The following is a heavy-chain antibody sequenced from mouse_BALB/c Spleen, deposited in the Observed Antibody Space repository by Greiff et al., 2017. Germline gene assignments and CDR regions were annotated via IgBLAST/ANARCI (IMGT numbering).Heavy chain of an antibody. V-gene: IGHV1-7*01. J-gene: IGHJ1*01. D-gene: IGHD1-1*01. CDR1: GYTFTSYW. CDR3: AREPYGSSYDWYFDV. CDR2: INPSTGYT. Sequence: QVQLKESGAELAKPGASVKMSCKASGYTFTSYWMHWVKQRPGQGLEWIGYINPSTGYTEYNQKFKDKATLTADKSSSTAYMQLSSLTSEDSAVYYCAREPYGSSYDWYFDVWGAGTTVTVSS.